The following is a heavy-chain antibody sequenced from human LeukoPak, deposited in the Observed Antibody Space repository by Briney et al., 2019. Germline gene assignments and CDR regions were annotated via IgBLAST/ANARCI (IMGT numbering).Heavy chain of an antibody. CDR3: VRPESAGTKYRFDY. CDR2: KYYDGNSGNT. CDR1: GGSMSYYY. V-gene: IGHV4-59*01. Sequence: PSETLSLTCTVSGGSMSYYYWTWIRQTPGKGLEWIGYKYYDGNSGNTNYNPSLEGRVTISVDTSKNHVSLNLTSVTAADTAVYYCVRPESAGTKYRFDYWGQGALVTVSS. D-gene: IGHD1-1*01. J-gene: IGHJ4*02.